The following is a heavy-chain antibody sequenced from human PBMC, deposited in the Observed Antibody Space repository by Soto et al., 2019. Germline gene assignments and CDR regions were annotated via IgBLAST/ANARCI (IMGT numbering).Heavy chain of an antibody. Sequence: AYVKVSCKASGYTFTSYGISWVRQAPGQGLEWMGWISAYNGNTNYAQKLQGRVTMTTDTSTSTAYMELRSLRSDDTAVYYCARDMYYYDSSGYYYDYWGQGTLVTVSS. CDR3: ARDMYYYDSSGYYYDY. V-gene: IGHV1-18*01. CDR1: GYTFTSYG. D-gene: IGHD3-22*01. CDR2: ISAYNGNT. J-gene: IGHJ4*02.